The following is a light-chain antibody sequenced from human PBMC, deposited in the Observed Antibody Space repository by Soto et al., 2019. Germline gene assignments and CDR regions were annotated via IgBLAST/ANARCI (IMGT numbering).Light chain of an antibody. Sequence: LTLSPGTLSLKKGARATLSCRASQSVSSSYLAWYQQKPGQAPRLLIYGASSRATGIPDRFTGSGSATDFTLTISRLEPEDFAVYYCHQAEPFGPGTKLDIK. J-gene: IGKJ3*01. V-gene: IGKV3-20*01. CDR1: QSVSSSY. CDR2: GAS. CDR3: HQAEP.